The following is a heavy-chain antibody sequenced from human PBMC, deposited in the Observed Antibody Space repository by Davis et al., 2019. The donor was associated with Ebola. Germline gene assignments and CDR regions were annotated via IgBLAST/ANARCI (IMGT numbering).Heavy chain of an antibody. V-gene: IGHV2-70*12. CDR3: AHRPYLGYCSSTSCPNHDAFDI. Sequence: SGPTLVKPTQTLTLTCTFSGFSLSTSGMRVSWIRQPPGKALEWLARIDWDDDKFYSPSLKTRLTISKDTSKNQVVLTMTNMDPVETATYYCAHRPYLGYCSSTSCPNHDAFDIWGQGTMVTVSS. CDR2: IDWDDDK. CDR1: GFSLSTSGMR. D-gene: IGHD2-2*01. J-gene: IGHJ3*02.